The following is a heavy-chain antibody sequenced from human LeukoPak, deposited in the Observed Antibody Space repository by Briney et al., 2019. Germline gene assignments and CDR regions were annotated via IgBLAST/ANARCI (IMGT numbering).Heavy chain of an antibody. Sequence: SVKVSYKASGGTFSSYAISWVRQAPGQGLEWMGGIIPIFGTANYAQKFQGRVTITADESTSTAYMELSSLRSEDTAVYYCAVNPTYCSSTSCYVGTYWGQGTLVTVSS. CDR3: AVNPTYCSSTSCYVGTY. CDR2: IIPIFGTA. CDR1: GGTFSSYA. J-gene: IGHJ4*02. V-gene: IGHV1-69*01. D-gene: IGHD2-2*01.